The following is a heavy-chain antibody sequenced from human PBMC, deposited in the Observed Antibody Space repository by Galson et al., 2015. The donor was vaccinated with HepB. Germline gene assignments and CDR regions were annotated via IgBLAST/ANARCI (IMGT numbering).Heavy chain of an antibody. D-gene: IGHD3-9*01. CDR2: ISSSSSYI. CDR1: GFTFSSYS. V-gene: IGHV3-21*01. CDR3: ARVPLSPKYYDILTGYYAEHYYYGMDV. Sequence: SLRLSCAASGFTFSSYSMNWVRQAPGKGLEWVSSISSSSSYIYYADSVKGRFTISRDNAKNSLYLQMNSLRAEDTAVYYCARVPLSPKYYDILTGYYAEHYYYGMDVWGQGTTVTVSS. J-gene: IGHJ6*02.